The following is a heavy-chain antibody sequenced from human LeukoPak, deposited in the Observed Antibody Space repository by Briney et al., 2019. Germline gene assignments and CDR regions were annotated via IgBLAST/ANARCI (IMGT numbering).Heavy chain of an antibody. D-gene: IGHD6-19*01. CDR3: AKGEGGDSGWYGDY. CDR2: ISYEGTDK. J-gene: IGHJ4*02. V-gene: IGHV3-30*18. Sequence: GGSLRLSCAASGFTFSNYAMHWVRQAPGKGLEWVAVISYEGTDKYYADSVKGRFTISRDNSKNTLFLQMNSLRAEDTAMYYCAKGEGGDSGWYGDYWGQGTLVTVSS. CDR1: GFTFSNYA.